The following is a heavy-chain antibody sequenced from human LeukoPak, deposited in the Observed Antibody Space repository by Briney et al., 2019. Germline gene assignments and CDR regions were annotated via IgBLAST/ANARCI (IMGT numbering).Heavy chain of an antibody. Sequence: GGSLRLSCAASGFTFSSYAMSWARQAPGKGLEWVSAISGSGGSTYYADSVKGRFTISRDNSKNTLYLQMNSLRAEDTAVYYCAKDPISSGWYDGWFDPWGQGTLVTVSS. CDR1: GFTFSSYA. CDR3: AKDPISSGWYDGWFDP. D-gene: IGHD6-19*01. J-gene: IGHJ5*02. V-gene: IGHV3-23*01. CDR2: ISGSGGST.